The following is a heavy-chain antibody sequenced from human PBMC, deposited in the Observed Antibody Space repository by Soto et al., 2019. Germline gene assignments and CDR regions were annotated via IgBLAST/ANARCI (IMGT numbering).Heavy chain of an antibody. Sequence: QVQLVQSGAEVKKPGSSVKVSCKASGGTFSSYAISWVRQAPGQGLEWMGGIIPIFRTPDYAQKFQGRVTITADESTSTAYMELSSLRSEETAVYYCARDKDRPRLGGNYYYIMDVWGQGTTVTVSS. V-gene: IGHV1-69*12. CDR2: IIPIFRTP. CDR1: GGTFSSYA. CDR3: ARDKDRPRLGGNYYYIMDV. J-gene: IGHJ6*02. D-gene: IGHD5-12*01.